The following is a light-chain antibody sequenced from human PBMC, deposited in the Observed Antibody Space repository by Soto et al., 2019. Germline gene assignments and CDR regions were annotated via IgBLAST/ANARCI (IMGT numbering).Light chain of an antibody. CDR2: VNSDGSH. J-gene: IGLJ3*02. CDR1: SGHRTYA. CDR3: QAWGMGMGGV. V-gene: IGLV4-69*01. Sequence: QLVLTQSPSASASLGASVKFTCTLTSGHRTYAIAWHQLQTGKGPRFLMKVNSDGSHIKGDGIPDRFSGSSSGAERYLTISSLQSEDEAEYFCQAWGMGMGGVFAGGTKLTVL.